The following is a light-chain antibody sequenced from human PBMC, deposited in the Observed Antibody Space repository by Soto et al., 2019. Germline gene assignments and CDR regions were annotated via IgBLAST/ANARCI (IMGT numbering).Light chain of an antibody. V-gene: IGKV1-13*02. Sequence: AIHLTQSPSSLSASVGDRVTITCRASQGFSSALAWYQHKPGRPPRVLIYDASSLQSGVPSRFSGSESGTECTLTISSLQPEDSATYYCQQLNSYPFTFGQGTRLEIK. CDR1: QGFSSA. CDR3: QQLNSYPFT. CDR2: DAS. J-gene: IGKJ5*01.